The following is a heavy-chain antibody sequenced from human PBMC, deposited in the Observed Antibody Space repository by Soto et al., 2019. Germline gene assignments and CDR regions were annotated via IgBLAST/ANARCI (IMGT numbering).Heavy chain of an antibody. D-gene: IGHD6-13*01. Sequence: GGSLRLSCSASGFTFSSYAMHWVRQAPGMGLEFVSAISDNGGTTYYADSVKGRFAISRDNPKNTLYLQMSSLRVEDTAVYYCVKGYSSSWSYYWGQGTLVTVSS. CDR1: GFTFSSYA. V-gene: IGHV3-64D*06. CDR3: VKGYSSSWSYY. J-gene: IGHJ4*02. CDR2: ISDNGGTT.